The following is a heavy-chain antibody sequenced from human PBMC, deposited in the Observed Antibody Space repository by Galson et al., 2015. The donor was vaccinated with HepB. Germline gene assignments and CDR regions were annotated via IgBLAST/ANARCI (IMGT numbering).Heavy chain of an antibody. V-gene: IGHV1-58*01. CDR1: GFTFTSSA. CDR3: AADHLGFYDILTGYWYFDL. J-gene: IGHJ2*01. D-gene: IGHD3-9*01. Sequence: SVKVSCKASGFTFTSSAVQWVRQARGQRLEWIGWIVVGSGNTNYAQKFQERITITRDMSTSTAYMELSSLRSEDTAVYYCAADHLGFYDILTGYWYFDLWGRGTLVTVSS. CDR2: IVVGSGNT.